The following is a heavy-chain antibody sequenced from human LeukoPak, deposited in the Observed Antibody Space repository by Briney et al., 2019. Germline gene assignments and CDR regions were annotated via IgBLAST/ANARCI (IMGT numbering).Heavy chain of an antibody. CDR3: ARGLYYYDSSGYYFDAFDI. CDR1: GGSFSGYY. J-gene: IGHJ3*02. Sequence: PSETLSLTCAVYGGSFSGYYWSWIRQPPGKGLEWIGEINHSGSTYYNPSLKSRVTISVDTSKNQFSLKLSSVTAADTAVYYCARGLYYYDSSGYYFDAFDIWGQGTMVTVSS. V-gene: IGHV4-34*01. D-gene: IGHD3-22*01. CDR2: INHSGST.